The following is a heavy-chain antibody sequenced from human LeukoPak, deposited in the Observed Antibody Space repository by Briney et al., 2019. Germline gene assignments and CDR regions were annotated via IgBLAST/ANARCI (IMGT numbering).Heavy chain of an antibody. CDR1: GYTLTDYY. V-gene: IGHV1-2*02. CDR3: ARAHMTTVTLGDY. Sequence: ASVKVSCKASGYTLTDYYIHWVRQAPGQGLEWMGWINPNSGVTNYAQKFQGRVTLTRDTPISTAYMEVSRLRSDDTAVYYFARAHMTTVTLGDYWGQGTLVTVSS. D-gene: IGHD4-11*01. J-gene: IGHJ4*02. CDR2: INPNSGVT.